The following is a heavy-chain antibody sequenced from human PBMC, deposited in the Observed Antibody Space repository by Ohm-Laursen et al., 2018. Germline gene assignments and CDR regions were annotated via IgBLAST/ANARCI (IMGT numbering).Heavy chain of an antibody. Sequence: SLRLSCTASGFTFSNYWMSWVRQAPGKGLEWVANIKQDGSHEYFMDSLKGRFTVSRDNAKNSLYLQMNSLRAEDTALYFCARIGYSSSGFDYWGQGTLVTVSS. CDR1: GFTFSNYW. J-gene: IGHJ4*02. V-gene: IGHV3-7*01. CDR2: IKQDGSHE. D-gene: IGHD6-6*01. CDR3: ARIGYSSSGFDY.